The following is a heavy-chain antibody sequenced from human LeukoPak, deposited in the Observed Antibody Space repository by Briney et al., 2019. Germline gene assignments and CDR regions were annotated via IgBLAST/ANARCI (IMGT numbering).Heavy chain of an antibody. CDR1: GYTFTSYG. J-gene: IGHJ3*02. V-gene: IGHV1-2*04. Sequence: GASVKVSCKASGYTFTSYGISWVRQAPGQGLEWMGWMNPKNGVTKYSQKLQAWVTMTRDTSISTAYMELSSLRSDDTAVYYCAREEIRYQLLLDAFDIWGQGTMVTVSS. D-gene: IGHD2-2*01. CDR2: MNPKNGVT. CDR3: AREEIRYQLLLDAFDI.